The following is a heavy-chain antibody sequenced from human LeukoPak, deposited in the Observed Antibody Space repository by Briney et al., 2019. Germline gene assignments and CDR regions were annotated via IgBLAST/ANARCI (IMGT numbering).Heavy chain of an antibody. J-gene: IGHJ4*02. Sequence: SETLSLTCTVSGGSISSSSYYWGWIRQPPGTGLEWIGSIYYSGSTYYNPSLKSRVTISVDTSKNQFSLKLSSVTAADTAVYYCAREYSSGWYRGNDYWGQGTLVTVSS. V-gene: IGHV4-39*07. CDR2: IYYSGST. D-gene: IGHD6-19*01. CDR3: AREYSSGWYRGNDY. CDR1: GGSISSSSYY.